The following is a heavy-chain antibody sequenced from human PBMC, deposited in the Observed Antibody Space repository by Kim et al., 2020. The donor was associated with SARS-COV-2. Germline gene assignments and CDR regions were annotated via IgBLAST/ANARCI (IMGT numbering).Heavy chain of an antibody. CDR2: ISYDGSNK. J-gene: IGHJ5*02. Sequence: GGSLRLSCAASGFTFSSYAMHWVRQAPGKGLEWVAVISYDGSNKYYADSVKGRFTISRDNSKNTLYLQMNSLRAEDTAVYYCAAPPGRRTSSWGQGTLVTVSS. D-gene: IGHD1-1*01. CDR3: AAPPGRRTSS. CDR1: GFTFSSYA. V-gene: IGHV3-30-3*01.